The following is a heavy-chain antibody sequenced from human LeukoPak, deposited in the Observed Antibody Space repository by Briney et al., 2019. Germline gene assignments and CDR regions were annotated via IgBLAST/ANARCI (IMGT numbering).Heavy chain of an antibody. J-gene: IGHJ6*04. V-gene: IGHV4-59*01. CDR2: IYYSGST. D-gene: IGHD3-3*01. CDR1: GGSINSYY. CDR3: ARGVRFFHYGMDV. Sequence: PSETLSLTCIVSGGSINSYYWSWIRQPPGKGLEWIGYIYYSGSTNYNPSLKSRVTISADTSKNQFSLKLSSATAADTAVYYCARGVRFFHYGMDVWGTGTTVTVSS.